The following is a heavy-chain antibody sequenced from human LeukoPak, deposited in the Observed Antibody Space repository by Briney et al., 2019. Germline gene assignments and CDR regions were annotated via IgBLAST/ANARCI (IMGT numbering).Heavy chain of an antibody. CDR1: GYTFTSQF. D-gene: IGHD1/OR15-1a*01. Sequence: GASVKVSCKASGYTFTSQFMHGVRQAPAQGLAWMGIINPESGNTAYAQKFQGRITMTGDTSTSTVYMELSSLRSEDTAMYYCAKDGNWNNVPGDYYYMDVWGKGTTVAVSS. CDR3: AKDGNWNNVPGDYYYMDV. J-gene: IGHJ6*03. CDR2: INPESGNT. V-gene: IGHV1-46*01.